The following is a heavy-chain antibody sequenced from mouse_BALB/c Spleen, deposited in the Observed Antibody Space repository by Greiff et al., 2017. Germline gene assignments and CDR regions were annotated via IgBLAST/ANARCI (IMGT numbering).Heavy chain of an antibody. Sequence: EVQLQESGPELVKPGASVKISCKASGYPFTDYNMQWVKPSHGKSLEWIGYIYPYNGGTGYNQKFKGKATLTVDNSSSTAYMELRSLTSEDSAVYYCALTTVVASDYWGQGTTLTVSS. V-gene: IGHV1S29*02. J-gene: IGHJ2*01. CDR2: IYPYNGGT. CDR3: ALTTVVASDY. D-gene: IGHD1-1*01. CDR1: GYPFTDYN.